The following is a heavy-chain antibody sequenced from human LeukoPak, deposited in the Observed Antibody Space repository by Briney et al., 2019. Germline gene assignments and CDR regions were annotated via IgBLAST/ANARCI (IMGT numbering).Heavy chain of an antibody. CDR1: RFTFSSYA. CDR3: ARPIYYGDYYFDY. V-gene: IGHV3-30*04. J-gene: IGHJ4*02. CDR2: ISYDGSNK. Sequence: PGGSLRLSCAASRFTFSSYAMHWVRQAPGKGLEWVAVISYDGSNKYYADSVKGRFTISRDNSKNTLYLQMNSLRAEDTAVYYYARPIYYGDYYFDYWGQGTLVTVSS. D-gene: IGHD4-17*01.